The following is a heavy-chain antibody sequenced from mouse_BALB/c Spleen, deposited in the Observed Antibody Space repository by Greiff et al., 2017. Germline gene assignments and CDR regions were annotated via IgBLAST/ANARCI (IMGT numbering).Heavy chain of an antibody. J-gene: IGHJ2*01. Sequence: VQVVESGPGLVAPSQSLSITCTVSGFSLTSYGVHWVRQPPGKGLEWLGVIWAGGSTNYNSALMSRLSISKDNSKSQVFLKMNSLQTDDTAMYYCARGYYGSSYGVDYWGQGTTLTVSS. D-gene: IGHD1-1*01. CDR1: GFSLTSYG. CDR3: ARGYYGSSYGVDY. V-gene: IGHV2-9*02. CDR2: IWAGGST.